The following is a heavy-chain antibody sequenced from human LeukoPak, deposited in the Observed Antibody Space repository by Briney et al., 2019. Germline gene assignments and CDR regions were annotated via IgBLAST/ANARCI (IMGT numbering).Heavy chain of an antibody. J-gene: IGHJ5*02. Sequence: ASVKVSCKASRYTFTSYDINWVRQATGQGLEWMGWMNPNSGNTGYAQKFQGRVTMTRNTSISTAYMELSSLRSEDTAVYYCAKYGSGSYLDWFDPWGQGTLVTVSS. V-gene: IGHV1-8*01. CDR1: RYTFTSYD. CDR2: MNPNSGNT. D-gene: IGHD3-10*01. CDR3: AKYGSGSYLDWFDP.